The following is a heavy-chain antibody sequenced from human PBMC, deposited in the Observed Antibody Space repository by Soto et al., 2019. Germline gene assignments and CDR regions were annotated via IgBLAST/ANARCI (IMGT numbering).Heavy chain of an antibody. J-gene: IGHJ4*02. V-gene: IGHV3-7*05. D-gene: IGHD1-26*01. CDR1: GFALSNYW. Sequence: EVQLVESGGGLGQPGGSLRLSCVASGFALSNYWINWVRQAPGKGLEWVANIKQDGSEKNYVDSVKGRFTISRDNARNSLYLQMNSLRAENTPAYYCAIETSTWSCWGQGPLVTVSS. CDR3: AIETSTWSC. CDR2: IKQDGSEK.